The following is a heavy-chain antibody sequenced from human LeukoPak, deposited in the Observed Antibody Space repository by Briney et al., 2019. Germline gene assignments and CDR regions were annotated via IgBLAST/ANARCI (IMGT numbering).Heavy chain of an antibody. CDR1: GFTFSSYA. CDR2: ISGTGGST. D-gene: IGHD6-13*01. CDR3: AKNIGSMLAAAGCY. Sequence: GGSLRLSYAASGFTFSSYAMSWVRQAPGKGLEWVSTISGTGGSTYYADSVKGRFTISRDNSKNALYLQMNSLRAEDTAVYYCAKNIGSMLAAAGCYWGQGTLVTVSS. V-gene: IGHV3-23*01. J-gene: IGHJ4*02.